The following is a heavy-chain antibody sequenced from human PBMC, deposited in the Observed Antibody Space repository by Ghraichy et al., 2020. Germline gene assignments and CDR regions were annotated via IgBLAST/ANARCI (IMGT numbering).Heavy chain of an antibody. V-gene: IGHV4-39*01. CDR2: ISYSGST. CDR3: ARLVRGFGAYEPPYYFDC. Sequence: SETLSLTCTVSGGSISSSDNYWAWTRQPPGKGLEWIGSISYSGSTYYNPSLKSRVTISVDTAKNQFSLKLSSVTAADTAVYYCARLVRGFGAYEPPYYFDCWGQGTLVTVSS. CDR1: GGSISSSDNY. J-gene: IGHJ4*02. D-gene: IGHD3-16*01.